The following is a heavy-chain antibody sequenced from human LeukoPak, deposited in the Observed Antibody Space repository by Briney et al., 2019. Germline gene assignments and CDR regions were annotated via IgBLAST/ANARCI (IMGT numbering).Heavy chain of an antibody. CDR2: INPSGGST. Sequence: ASVKVSCKASGYTFTSYYMHWVRQAPGQGLEWMGIINPSGGSTSYAQKFQGRVTMTRDMSTSTVYMELSSLRSEDTAVYYCARDGKLTSYYFYYYYMDVWGKGTTVTISS. CDR1: GYTFTSYY. CDR3: ARDGKLTSYYFYYYYMDV. J-gene: IGHJ6*03. D-gene: IGHD1-1*01. V-gene: IGHV1-46*01.